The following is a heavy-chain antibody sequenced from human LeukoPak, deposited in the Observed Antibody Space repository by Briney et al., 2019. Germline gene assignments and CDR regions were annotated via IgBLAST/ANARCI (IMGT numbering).Heavy chain of an antibody. CDR3: ARRAGAYSHPYDY. CDR1: GFTFSSYG. J-gene: IGHJ4*02. D-gene: IGHD4/OR15-4a*01. Sequence: GGSLRLSCAASGFTFSSYGMSWVRQAPGKGLEWVSFIYNSSRIHYSDSVKGRFTISRDNSKNTLYLQMNSLRAEDTAVYYCARRAGAYSHPYDYWGQGTLVIVSS. V-gene: IGHV3-23*05. CDR2: IYNSSRI.